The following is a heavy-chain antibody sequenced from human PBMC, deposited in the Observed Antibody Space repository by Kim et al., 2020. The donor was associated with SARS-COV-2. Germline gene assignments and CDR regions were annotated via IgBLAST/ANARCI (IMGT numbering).Heavy chain of an antibody. CDR3: AKDRSFYFDF. CDR2: GAT. J-gene: IGHJ4*02. V-gene: IGHV1-2*02. Sequence: GATNYAGKFQGRVTLTSDMSSSTAYMELSSLRSDDTAIYYCAKDRSFYFDFWGQGSLVTVSS.